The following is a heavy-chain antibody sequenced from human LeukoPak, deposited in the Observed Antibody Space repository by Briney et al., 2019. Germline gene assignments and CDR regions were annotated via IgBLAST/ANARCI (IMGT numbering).Heavy chain of an antibody. J-gene: IGHJ4*02. CDR1: GFIFSTYA. V-gene: IGHV3-30-3*01. Sequence: GGSLRLSCAASGFIFSTYAMHWVRQAPGKGPEWLAFISNDGSNKNHANSVKGRFTISRDNSKNTLYLQMNSLRVEDTAVYYCARKRPNYFDYWGQGTLVTVSS. CDR3: ARKRPNYFDY. CDR2: ISNDGSNK.